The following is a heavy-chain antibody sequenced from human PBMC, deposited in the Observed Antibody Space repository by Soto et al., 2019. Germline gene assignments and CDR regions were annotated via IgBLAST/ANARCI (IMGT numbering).Heavy chain of an antibody. V-gene: IGHV4-39*07. D-gene: IGHD1-26*01. Sequence: SETLSLTCTVSGGSISSSSHHWAWIRQPPGKGLEWIGSIYYSGNTYHNPSLKSRVTISVDTSKNQFSLELRSLRSDDTAVYYCARDRGYSGSYIVDYWGQGTLVTVSS. J-gene: IGHJ4*02. CDR3: ARDRGYSGSYIVDY. CDR1: GGSISSSSHH. CDR2: IYYSGNT.